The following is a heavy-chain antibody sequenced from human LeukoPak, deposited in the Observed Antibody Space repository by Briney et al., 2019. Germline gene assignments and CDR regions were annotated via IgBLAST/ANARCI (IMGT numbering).Heavy chain of an antibody. V-gene: IGHV3-23*01. CDR3: ARDGISAAGSLGGY. Sequence: SGGSLRLSCAASGFTFSSYAMSWVRQAPGKGLEWVSAISSTAGSTYYADSVKGRFTISRDKSKNTLYLQVNSLRADDTAVYYCARDGISAAGSLGGYWGQGTLVTVSS. CDR1: GFTFSSYA. D-gene: IGHD6-13*01. J-gene: IGHJ4*02. CDR2: ISSTAGST.